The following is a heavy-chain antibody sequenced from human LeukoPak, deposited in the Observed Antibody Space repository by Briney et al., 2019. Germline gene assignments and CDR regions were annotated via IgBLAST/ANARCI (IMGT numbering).Heavy chain of an antibody. CDR1: GGSFSGYY. CDR2: IIESGAT. D-gene: IGHD3-3*01. Sequence: SETLSLTCAVYGGSFSGYYWSWIRQPPGKGLQWIGEIIESGATKYMSSLKSRVTISIDTSKSQFSLNLTSVTAADTAVYYCARGLASGYPPIPFDYWGQGTPVTVSS. J-gene: IGHJ4*02. CDR3: ARGLASGYPPIPFDY. V-gene: IGHV4-34*12.